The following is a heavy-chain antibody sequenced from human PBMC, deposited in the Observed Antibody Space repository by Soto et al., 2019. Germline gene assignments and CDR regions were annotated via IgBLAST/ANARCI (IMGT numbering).Heavy chain of an antibody. CDR3: ARGLAVPAQGGRYGY. D-gene: IGHD6-19*01. V-gene: IGHV1-69*02. CDR1: GGTFSSYT. Sequence: QVQLVQSGAEVKKPGSSVKVSCKASGGTFSSYTISWVRQAPGQGLEWMGRIIPILGIANYAQKYQGGVTLTGDTSTGTAYMELSSLSAEDTAVYYCARGLAVPAQGGRYGYWGQGTLVTVSS. CDR2: IIPILGIA. J-gene: IGHJ4*02.